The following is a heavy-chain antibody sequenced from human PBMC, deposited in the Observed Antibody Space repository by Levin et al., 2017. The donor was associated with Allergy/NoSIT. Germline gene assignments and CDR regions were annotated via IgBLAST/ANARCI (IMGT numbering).Heavy chain of an antibody. V-gene: IGHV4-34*01. D-gene: IGHD5-12*01. Sequence: PSETLSLTCAVYGGSFSGYYWSWIRQPPGKGLEWIGEINHSGSTNYNPSLKSRVTISVDTSKNQFSLKLSSVTAADTAVYYCARFGGSQHTRGYSGYEWGQGTLVTVSS. CDR2: INHSGST. J-gene: IGHJ4*02. CDR1: GGSFSGYY. CDR3: ARFGGSQHTRGYSGYE.